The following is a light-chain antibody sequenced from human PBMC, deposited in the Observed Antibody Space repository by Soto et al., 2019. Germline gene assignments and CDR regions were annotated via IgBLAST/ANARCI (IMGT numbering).Light chain of an antibody. Sequence: EIVLTQSPATLSLSPGERATLSCRASQSVSSYLAWYQQKPGQAPRLLIYDASNRATGIPARFSGSGSGTDFTLTISSLEPEDFAVYYCQQRSNWITFGRGRRREIK. CDR2: DAS. J-gene: IGKJ5*01. V-gene: IGKV3-11*01. CDR3: QQRSNWIT. CDR1: QSVSSY.